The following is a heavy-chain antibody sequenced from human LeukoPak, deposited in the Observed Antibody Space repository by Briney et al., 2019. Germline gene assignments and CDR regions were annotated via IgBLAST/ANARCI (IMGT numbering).Heavy chain of an antibody. J-gene: IGHJ4*02. CDR2: ISGSGGST. V-gene: IGHV3-23*01. D-gene: IGHD3-9*01. Sequence: LSLTCTVSGGSISSYYWSWVRQAPGKGLEWVSAISGSGGSTYYADSVKGRFTISRDNSKNTLYLQMNSLRAEDTAVYYCAKGEEDILTGYYPLDWGQGTLVTVSS. CDR1: GGSISSYY. CDR3: AKGEEDILTGYYPLD.